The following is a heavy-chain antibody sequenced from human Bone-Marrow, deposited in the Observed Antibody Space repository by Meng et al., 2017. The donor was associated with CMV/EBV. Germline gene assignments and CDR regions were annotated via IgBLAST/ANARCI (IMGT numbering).Heavy chain of an antibody. CDR1: GFTFSSYW. D-gene: IGHD1-26*01. J-gene: IGHJ3*02. V-gene: IGHV3-7*01. Sequence: GGSLRLSCAASGFTFSSYWMSWVRQAPGKGLEWVANIKQDGSEKYYVDSVKGRFTISRDSSKNTLYLQMNSLRPEDTAVYYCAKESVGATDIWGQGTMVTVSS. CDR3: AKESVGATDI. CDR2: IKQDGSEK.